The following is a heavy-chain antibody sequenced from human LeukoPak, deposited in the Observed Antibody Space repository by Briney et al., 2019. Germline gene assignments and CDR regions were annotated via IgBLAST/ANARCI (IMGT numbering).Heavy chain of an antibody. Sequence: PGGSLRLSCAASGFSFSRYAMHWVRQPPGKGLEWVAVISYDGNNIYYADSVKGRFTISRDNSKNTLYLQMNSLRTEDTAVYYCAGDFYDSSGYYQVTDSWGQGTLVTVSS. V-gene: IGHV3-30*04. D-gene: IGHD3-22*01. J-gene: IGHJ4*02. CDR2: ISYDGNNI. CDR3: AGDFYDSSGYYQVTDS. CDR1: GFSFSRYA.